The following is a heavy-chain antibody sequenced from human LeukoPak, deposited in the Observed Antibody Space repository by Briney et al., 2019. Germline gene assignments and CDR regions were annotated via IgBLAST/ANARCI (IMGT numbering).Heavy chain of an antibody. CDR2: IRYDGSNK. V-gene: IGHV3-30*02. CDR3: AKCVAVAVGEGMDV. Sequence: PGGSLRLSCAASGFTFSSYGMHWVRQAPGKGLEWVAFIRYDGSNKYYADSVKGRFTISRDNSKNTLYLQMNSLRAEDTAVYYCAKCVAVAVGEGMDVWGQGTTVTVSS. CDR1: GFTFSSYG. D-gene: IGHD6-19*01. J-gene: IGHJ6*02.